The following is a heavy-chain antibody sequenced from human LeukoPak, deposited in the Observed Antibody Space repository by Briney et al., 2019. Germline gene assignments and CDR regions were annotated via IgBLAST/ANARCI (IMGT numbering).Heavy chain of an antibody. CDR2: IYTTGST. Sequence: PSETLSLTCTVSGGSIGRINNFWSWVRQPVGKGLEWIGRIYTTGSTTYNPSLDSRVTISIDTSKNQFSLNLNSVTAADTAVYFCARGPYSYDSSGAFDIWGQGTMVTVSS. CDR3: ARGPYSYDSSGAFDI. V-gene: IGHV4-61*02. J-gene: IGHJ3*02. D-gene: IGHD3-22*01. CDR1: GGSIGRINNF.